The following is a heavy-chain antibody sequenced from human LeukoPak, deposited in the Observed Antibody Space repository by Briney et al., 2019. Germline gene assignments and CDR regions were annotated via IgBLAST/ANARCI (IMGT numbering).Heavy chain of an antibody. J-gene: IGHJ3*02. D-gene: IGHD3-22*01. Sequence: SETLSLTCTVSGDSISSSDYYWGWIRQPPGKGLEWIGCIYYSGSTYYTPSLKSRVTISVDTSKTQFSLKLSSVTAADTAVYSCARHDSSGPYNAFDIWGQGTMVTVSS. V-gene: IGHV4-39*01. CDR3: ARHDSSGPYNAFDI. CDR2: IYYSGST. CDR1: GDSISSSDYY.